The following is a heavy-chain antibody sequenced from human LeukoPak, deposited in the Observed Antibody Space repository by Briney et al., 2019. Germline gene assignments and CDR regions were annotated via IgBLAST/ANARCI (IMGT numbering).Heavy chain of an antibody. Sequence: SVKVSCKASGGTFSSYAISWVRQAPGQGLEWMGGIIPIFGTANYAQKFQGRVTITTDESTSTAYMELSSLRSEDTAVYYCARALAAMVRESAGWGFDPWGQGTLVTVSS. D-gene: IGHD3-10*01. CDR3: ARALAAMVRESAGWGFDP. CDR1: GGTFSSYA. V-gene: IGHV1-69*05. CDR2: IIPIFGTA. J-gene: IGHJ5*02.